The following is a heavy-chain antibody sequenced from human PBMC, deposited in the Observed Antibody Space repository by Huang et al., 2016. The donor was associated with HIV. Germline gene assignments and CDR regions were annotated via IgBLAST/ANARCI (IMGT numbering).Heavy chain of an antibody. J-gene: IGHJ3*01. CDR2: IYPSESRR. V-gene: IGHV5-51*03. Sequence: VQLVQSGAEVKKPGESLKISCTGSGYSFSIYWIAWVRQMPEKGLGWMGNIYPSESRRTYSPSFEGNVSISVDKSIKTVYLHWSSLKASDTAIYYCAKGRRAFDVWGQGTWVTVSS. CDR3: AKGRRAFDV. CDR1: GYSFSIYW.